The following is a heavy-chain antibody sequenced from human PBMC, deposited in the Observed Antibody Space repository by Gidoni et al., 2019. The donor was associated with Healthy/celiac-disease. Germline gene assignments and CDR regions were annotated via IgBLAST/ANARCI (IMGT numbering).Heavy chain of an antibody. J-gene: IGHJ4*02. Sequence: EVQLVESGGGLVQPGRSMRLSCAASGFTFDDYAMHWVRQAPGKGLEWVSGISWNSGSIGYADSVKGRFTISRDNAKNSLYLQMNSLRAEDTALYYCAKDRARVLAPSYFDYWGQGTLVTVSS. CDR1: GFTFDDYA. CDR2: ISWNSGSI. CDR3: AKDRARVLAPSYFDY. D-gene: IGHD3-10*01. V-gene: IGHV3-9*01.